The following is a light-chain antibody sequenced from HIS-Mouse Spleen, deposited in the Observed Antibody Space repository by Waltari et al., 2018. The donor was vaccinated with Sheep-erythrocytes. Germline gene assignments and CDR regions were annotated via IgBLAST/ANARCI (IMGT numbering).Light chain of an antibody. CDR1: SSDVGSYNL. J-gene: IGLJ3*02. Sequence: QSALTQPASVSGSPGQSIPISCTGTSSDVGSYNLVPWYQQHPGKSPKLMIYECSKRPSGVSNRFSGSKSGNTASLTISGLQAEDEADYYCCSYAGSSTWVFGGGTKLTVL. V-gene: IGLV2-23*01. CDR2: ECS. CDR3: CSYAGSSTWV.